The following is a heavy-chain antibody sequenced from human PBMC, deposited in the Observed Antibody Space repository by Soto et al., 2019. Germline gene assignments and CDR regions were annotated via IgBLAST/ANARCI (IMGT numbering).Heavy chain of an antibody. Sequence: QVQLVESGGGVVQPGRSLRLSCAASGFTFSSYGMHWVRQAPGKGLXWVAVISYDGSNKYYADSVKGRFTISRDNSKNTLYLQMNSLRAEDTAVYYCAKTYYDFWSGYTYGMDVWGQGTTVTVSS. CDR3: AKTYYDFWSGYTYGMDV. D-gene: IGHD3-3*01. CDR2: ISYDGSNK. J-gene: IGHJ6*02. V-gene: IGHV3-30*18. CDR1: GFTFSSYG.